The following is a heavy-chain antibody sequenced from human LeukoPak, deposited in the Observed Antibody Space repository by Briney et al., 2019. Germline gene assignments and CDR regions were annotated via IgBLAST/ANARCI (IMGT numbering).Heavy chain of an antibody. CDR1: GFTFSTYA. D-gene: IGHD3-22*01. Sequence: GGSLRLACAASGFTFSTYAMSWVRQAPGKGLEWVSVISGSGGSTYYADSVEGRLIISRDNSKNTLYLQMNSLRVEDTAAYYCAKRGYDTSGYYGYFDYWGQGTLVTVSS. V-gene: IGHV3-23*01. CDR2: ISGSGGST. J-gene: IGHJ4*02. CDR3: AKRGYDTSGYYGYFDY.